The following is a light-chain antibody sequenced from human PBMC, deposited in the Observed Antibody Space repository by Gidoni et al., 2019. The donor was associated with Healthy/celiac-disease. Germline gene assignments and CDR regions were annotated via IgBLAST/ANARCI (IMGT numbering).Light chain of an antibody. Sequence: EIVLTQSPGTLSLSPGERATLSCRASQSVSSSFLAWYLQKPGQAPRLLIYGASSRATGIPDRFSGSGSGTDFTLTISRLEPEDFAVYYCQQYGSSHPYTFGQGTKLEIK. V-gene: IGKV3-20*01. CDR1: QSVSSSF. J-gene: IGKJ2*01. CDR3: QQYGSSHPYT. CDR2: GAS.